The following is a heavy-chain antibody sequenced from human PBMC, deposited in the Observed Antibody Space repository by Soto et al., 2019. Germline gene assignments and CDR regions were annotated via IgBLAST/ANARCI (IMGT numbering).Heavy chain of an antibody. V-gene: IGHV3-23*01. CDR2: TGGSGGST. CDR1: GFTFSSYA. Sequence: PGGSLRLSCTASGFTFSSYAMSWVRQAPGKGLEWVSSTGGSGGSTYYADSVKGRFAISRDNSKNTLYLQMNSLRAEDTAVYYCAREGYSGYDWGEDYYGMDVWGQGTTVTVSS. J-gene: IGHJ6*02. CDR3: AREGYSGYDWGEDYYGMDV. D-gene: IGHD5-12*01.